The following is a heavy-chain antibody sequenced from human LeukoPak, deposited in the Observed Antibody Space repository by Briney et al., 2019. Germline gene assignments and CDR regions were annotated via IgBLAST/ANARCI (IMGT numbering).Heavy chain of an antibody. CDR2: INHSGST. CDR1: GGSFSGYY. V-gene: IGHV4-34*01. Sequence: SETLSLTCAVYGGSFSGYYWSWIRQPPGKGLEWIGEINHSGSTNYNPSLKSRVTISVDTSKNQFPLKLSSATAADTAVYYCARATMMDYYYGMDVWGQGTTVTVSS. J-gene: IGHJ6*02. D-gene: IGHD3-22*01. CDR3: ARATMMDYYYGMDV.